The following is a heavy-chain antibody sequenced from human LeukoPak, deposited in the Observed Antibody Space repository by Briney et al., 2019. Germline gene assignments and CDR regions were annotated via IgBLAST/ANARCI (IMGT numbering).Heavy chain of an antibody. V-gene: IGHV3-11*04. Sequence: PSETLSLTCAVYGGSFSGYYWSRIRQPPGEGLEWVSYISSSGSTIYYADSVKGRFTISRDNAKNSLYMQMNSLRAEDTAVYYCAELGITMIGGVWGKGTTVTISS. CDR3: AELGITMIGGV. CDR1: GGSFSGYY. D-gene: IGHD3-10*02. CDR2: ISSSGSTI. J-gene: IGHJ6*04.